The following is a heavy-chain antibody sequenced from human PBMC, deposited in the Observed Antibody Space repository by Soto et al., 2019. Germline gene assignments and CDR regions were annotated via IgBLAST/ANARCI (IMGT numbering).Heavy chain of an antibody. CDR1: GFSFSSYA. J-gene: IGHJ4*02. V-gene: IGHV3-23*01. CDR3: AKGSIEYSASVDY. D-gene: IGHD1-26*01. Sequence: EVQLLESGGGLIQPGGSLRLSCSASGFSFSSYAMMWVRQAPGKGLEWVSVISGRGGSSNFADSAKGRFTISRDNSKNMLYLEMNSLRAEDTAIYFCAKGSIEYSASVDYWGQGTLVIVSS. CDR2: ISGRGGSS.